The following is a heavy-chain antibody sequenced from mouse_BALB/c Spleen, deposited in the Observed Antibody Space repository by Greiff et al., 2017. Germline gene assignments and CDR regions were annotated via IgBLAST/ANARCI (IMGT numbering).Heavy chain of an antibody. J-gene: IGHJ3*01. D-gene: IGHD2-4*01. Sequence: EVQLQQSGAELVKPGASVKLSCTASGFNIKDTYMHWVKQRPEQGLEWIGRIDPANGNTKYDPKFQGKATITADTSSNTAYLQLSSLTSEDTAVYYCATFYDYDSADWGQGTLVTVSA. CDR3: ATFYDYDSAD. CDR2: IDPANGNT. CDR1: GFNIKDTY. V-gene: IGHV14-3*02.